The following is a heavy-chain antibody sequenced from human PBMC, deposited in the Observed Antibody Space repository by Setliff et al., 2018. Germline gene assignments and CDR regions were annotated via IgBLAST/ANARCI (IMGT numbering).Heavy chain of an antibody. D-gene: IGHD3-10*01. CDR3: ARSNMGNYYDSGRYYYYYYMDV. Sequence: PGGSLRLSCASSGFIFTKEWMSWVRQAPGTGLELVANINPDGSEKNYVDSVKGRFSNSRDIAKNSLILQMNSLRVDDTAVYYCARSNMGNYYDSGRYYYYYYMDVWGKGTTVTVSS. J-gene: IGHJ6*03. CDR1: GFIFTKEW. V-gene: IGHV3-7*03. CDR2: INPDGSEK.